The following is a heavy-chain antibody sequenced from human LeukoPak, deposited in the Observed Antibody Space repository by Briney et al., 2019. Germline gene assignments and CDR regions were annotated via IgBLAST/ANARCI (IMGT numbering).Heavy chain of an antibody. CDR3: ARGYCRGGSCQEGEY. J-gene: IGHJ4*02. D-gene: IGHD2-15*01. Sequence: SETLSLTCAVYGGSFSGYYWSWIRQPPGKGLEWIGEINHSGSTNYNPSLKSRVTISVDTSKNQFSLKLSSVTAADTAVYNCARGYCRGGSCQEGEYWGQGTLVTVSS. V-gene: IGHV4-34*01. CDR1: GGSFSGYY. CDR2: INHSGST.